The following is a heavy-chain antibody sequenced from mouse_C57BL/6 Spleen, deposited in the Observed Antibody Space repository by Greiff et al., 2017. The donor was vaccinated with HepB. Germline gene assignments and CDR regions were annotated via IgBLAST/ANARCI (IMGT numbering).Heavy chain of an antibody. Sequence: EVQRVESGGGLVKPGGSLKLSCAASGFTFSDYGMHWVRQAPEKGLEWVAYISSGSSTIYYADTVKGRFTISRDNAKNTLFLQMTSLRSEDTAMYYCARGLLLRYSCYYAMDYWGQGASVTVSS. D-gene: IGHD1-1*01. V-gene: IGHV5-17*01. CDR1: GFTFSDYG. CDR2: ISSGSSTI. CDR3: ARGLLLRYSCYYAMDY. J-gene: IGHJ4*01.